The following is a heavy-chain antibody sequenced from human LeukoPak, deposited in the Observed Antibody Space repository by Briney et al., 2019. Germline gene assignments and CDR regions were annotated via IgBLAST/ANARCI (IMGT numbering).Heavy chain of an antibody. CDR3: ARGLYSSSWYDFDY. V-gene: IGHV3-11*04. J-gene: IGHJ4*02. D-gene: IGHD6-13*01. CDR2: ISSSGSTI. Sequence: GGSLRLSCAASGFTFSDYYMSWIRQAPGKGLEWVSYISSSGSTIYYADSVKGRFTISRDNAKNSLYLQMNSLRAEDTAVFYCARGLYSSSWYDFDYWGQGILVSVSS. CDR1: GFTFSDYY.